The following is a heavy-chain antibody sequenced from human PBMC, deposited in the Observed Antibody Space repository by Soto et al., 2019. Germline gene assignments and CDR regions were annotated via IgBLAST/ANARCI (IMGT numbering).Heavy chain of an antibody. V-gene: IGHV4-61*01. CDR1: GGSGSSGSYY. D-gene: IGHD3-22*01. CDR2: IYYSGST. CDR3: ARAMKPRTLRGHYFDY. J-gene: IGHJ4*02. Sequence: SETRSLTCIVSGGSGSSGSYYWSWIRQPPGKGLEWIGYIYYSGSTNYNPSLKSRVTISVDTSKTQFSLKLSSVTAAHTAVYYCARAMKPRTLRGHYFDYWGQGTLVTVSS.